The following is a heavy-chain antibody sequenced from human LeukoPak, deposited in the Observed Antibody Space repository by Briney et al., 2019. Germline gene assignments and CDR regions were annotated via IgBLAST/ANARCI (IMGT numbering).Heavy chain of an antibody. CDR3: TRGPLHGGNSGWFDP. CDR2: IKHSGTT. CDR1: GGPLSGYY. V-gene: IGHV4-34*01. J-gene: IGHJ5*02. D-gene: IGHD4-23*01. Sequence: PSETLSLTCVVYGGPLSGYYWSWIRQPPGKGLEWIGGIKHSGTTIYNPYLKSRVTISEDTSKNHVSLKVRAVTAADTALYYCTRGPLHGGNSGWFDPWGQGTLVTVSS.